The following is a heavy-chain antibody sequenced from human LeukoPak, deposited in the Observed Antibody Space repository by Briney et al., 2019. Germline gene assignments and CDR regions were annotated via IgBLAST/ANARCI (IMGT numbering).Heavy chain of an antibody. V-gene: IGHV3-21*01. CDR2: ISSSSSYI. CDR1: GFTFSSYW. CDR3: AKLGDHDY. D-gene: IGHD1-26*01. J-gene: IGHJ4*02. Sequence: GGSLRLSCAASGFTFSSYWMSWVRQAPGKGLEWVSSISSSSSYIYYADSVKGRFTISRDNAKNSLYLQMNSLRAEDTAVYYCAKLGDHDYWGQGTLVTVSS.